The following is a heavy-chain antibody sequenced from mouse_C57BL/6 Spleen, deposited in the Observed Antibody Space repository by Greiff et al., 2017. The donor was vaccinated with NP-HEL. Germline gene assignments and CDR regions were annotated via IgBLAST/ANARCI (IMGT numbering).Heavy chain of an antibody. V-gene: IGHV1-15*01. CDR2: IDPETGGT. Sequence: VKLQESGAELVRPGASVTLSCKASGYTFTDYEMHWVKQTPVHGLEWIGAIDPETGGTAYNQKFKGKAILTADKSSSTAYMELRSLTSEDSAVYYCTRDGYYGWYFDVWGTGTTVTVSS. CDR1: GYTFTDYE. CDR3: TRDGYYGWYFDV. D-gene: IGHD2-3*01. J-gene: IGHJ1*03.